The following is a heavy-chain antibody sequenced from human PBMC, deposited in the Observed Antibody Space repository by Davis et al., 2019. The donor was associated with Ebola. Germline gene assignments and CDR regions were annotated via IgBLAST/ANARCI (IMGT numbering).Heavy chain of an antibody. J-gene: IGHJ4*02. CDR2: INPNSGGT. CDR3: ARDWSGSYPPPNTRGDY. D-gene: IGHD1-26*01. CDR1: GYTFTGYY. V-gene: IGHV1-2*06. Sequence: AASVKVSCKASGYTFTGYYMHWVRQAPGQGLEWMGRINPNSGGTNYAQKFQGRVTMTRDTSISTAYMELSRLRSDDTAVYYCARDWSGSYPPPNTRGDYWGQGTLVTVSS.